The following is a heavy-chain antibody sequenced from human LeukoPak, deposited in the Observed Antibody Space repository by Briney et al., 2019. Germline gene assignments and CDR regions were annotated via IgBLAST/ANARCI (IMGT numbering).Heavy chain of an antibody. CDR3: ARGDGSGSYYKFYYYYYMDV. J-gene: IGHJ6*03. CDR1: GGSISNYY. Sequence: SETLSLTCSVSGGSISNYYWSWIRQPAGKGLEWIGRIYTSGSTNYNPSLKSRVTMSVDTSKNQFSLKLSSVTAADTAVYYCARGDGSGSYYKFYYYYYMDVWGKGTTVTVSS. V-gene: IGHV4-4*07. CDR2: IYTSGST. D-gene: IGHD3-10*01.